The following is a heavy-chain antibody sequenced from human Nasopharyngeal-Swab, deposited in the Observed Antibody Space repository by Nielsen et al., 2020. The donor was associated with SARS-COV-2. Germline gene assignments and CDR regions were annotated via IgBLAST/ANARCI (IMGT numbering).Heavy chain of an antibody. Sequence: GGSLRLSCAVSGLTFRDSWIHWVRQAPGKGLVWVSRINHDGSRTGYADSVKGRFTISRDNAKNTVYLQMNSLRAEDTAVYYCARDFDKTGDWGQGSLVTVSS. CDR2: INHDGSRT. V-gene: IGHV3-74*01. CDR1: GLTFRDSW. J-gene: IGHJ4*02. CDR3: ARDFDKTGD. D-gene: IGHD7-27*01.